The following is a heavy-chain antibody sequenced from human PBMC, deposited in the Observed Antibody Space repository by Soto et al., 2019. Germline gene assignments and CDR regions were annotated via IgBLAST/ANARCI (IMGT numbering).Heavy chain of an antibody. D-gene: IGHD3-3*01. Sequence: SETLSLTCAVYGGSFSGYYWSWIRQPPGKGLEWIGEINHSGSTNYNPSLKSRVTISVDTSKNQFSLKLSSVTAADTAVYYCAGSRSYYDFWSGYYGDRNWFDPWGQGTLVTVSS. CDR2: INHSGST. J-gene: IGHJ5*02. CDR3: AGSRSYYDFWSGYYGDRNWFDP. V-gene: IGHV4-34*01. CDR1: GGSFSGYY.